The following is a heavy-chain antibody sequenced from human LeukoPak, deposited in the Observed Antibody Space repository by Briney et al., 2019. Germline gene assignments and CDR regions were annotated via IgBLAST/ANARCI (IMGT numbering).Heavy chain of an antibody. D-gene: IGHD3-22*01. V-gene: IGHV4-39*07. CDR2: IYYSGST. J-gene: IGHJ3*02. CDR1: GGSISSSSYY. CDR3: ARDYSGSADAFDI. Sequence: SETLSLTCTVSGGSISSSSYYWGWIRQPPGKGLEWIGSIYYSGSTYYNPSLKSRVTISVDTSKNQFSLKLSSVTVADTAVYYCARDYSGSADAFDIWGQGTMVTVSS.